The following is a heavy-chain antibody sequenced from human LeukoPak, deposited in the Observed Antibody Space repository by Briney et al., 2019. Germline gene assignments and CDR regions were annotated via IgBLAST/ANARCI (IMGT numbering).Heavy chain of an antibody. V-gene: IGHV3-9*03. Sequence: GGSLRLSCAASGFTFDDYAMHWVRHAPGKGLEWVSDISWSSGSIGYADSVKGRFTISRDNAKNSLYLQMNSLRAEDMALYYCAKGGYYYDSSGHAFDIWGQGTMVTVSS. J-gene: IGHJ3*02. D-gene: IGHD3-22*01. CDR3: AKGGYYYDSSGHAFDI. CDR1: GFTFDDYA. CDR2: ISWSSGSI.